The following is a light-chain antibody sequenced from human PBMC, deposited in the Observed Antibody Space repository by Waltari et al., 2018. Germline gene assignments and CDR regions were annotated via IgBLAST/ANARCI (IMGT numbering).Light chain of an antibody. Sequence: DVQMTQSPSTLSASVGDRVTITCRASESINSWLAWYQQKPGKAPKLLIYKASSLESGVPSRFSGIGSGTEFTLTISSLQPDDFATYYCQQYNSYSLTFGGGTKVEIK. V-gene: IGKV1-5*03. CDR1: ESINSW. J-gene: IGKJ4*01. CDR2: KAS. CDR3: QQYNSYSLT.